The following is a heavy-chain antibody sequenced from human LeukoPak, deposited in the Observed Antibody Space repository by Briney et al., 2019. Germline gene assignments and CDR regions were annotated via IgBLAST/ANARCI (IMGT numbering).Heavy chain of an antibody. CDR1: GGSISSYY. CDR3: ARYNYGRLDY. CDR2: IYYSGST. J-gene: IGHJ4*02. Sequence: SETLSLTCTVSGGSISSYYWSWIRQPPGKGLEWIGYIYYSGSTNYNPSLKSRVTISVDTSKNQFSLKLSSVTAADTAVYYCARYNYGRLDYWGQGTLVTVSS. V-gene: IGHV4-59*01. D-gene: IGHD5-18*01.